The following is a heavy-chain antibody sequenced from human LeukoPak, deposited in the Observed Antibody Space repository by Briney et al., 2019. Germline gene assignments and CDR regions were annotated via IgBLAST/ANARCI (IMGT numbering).Heavy chain of an antibody. CDR1: GYSSTNYV. D-gene: IGHD2-21*01. J-gene: IGHJ4*02. CDR2: IKAGNGDT. Sequence: AASVKISCKASGYSSTNYVVHWVRQAPGQRPEWMGWIKAGNGDTKYSPNFQDRVTITRDISANTVYVELSSLTSEDTALYYCARDDCGDTCYPGGYWGQGTLVTVSS. CDR3: ARDDCGDTCYPGGY. V-gene: IGHV1-3*01.